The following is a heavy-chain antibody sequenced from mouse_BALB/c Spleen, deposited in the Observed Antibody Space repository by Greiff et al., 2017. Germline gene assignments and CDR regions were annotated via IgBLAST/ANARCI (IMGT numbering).Heavy chain of an antibody. CDR3: ARQDNYYGSSGFYYFDY. V-gene: IGHV5-12-1*01. CDR1: GFAFSSYD. D-gene: IGHD1-1*01. CDR2: ISSGGGST. J-gene: IGHJ2*01. Sequence: DVHLVESGGGLVKPGGSLKLSCAASGFAFSSYDMSWVRQTPEKRLEWVAYISSGGGSTYYPDTVKGRFTIARDNAKNTLYLQMSSLKSEDTAMYYCARQDNYYGSSGFYYFDYWGQGTTLTVSS.